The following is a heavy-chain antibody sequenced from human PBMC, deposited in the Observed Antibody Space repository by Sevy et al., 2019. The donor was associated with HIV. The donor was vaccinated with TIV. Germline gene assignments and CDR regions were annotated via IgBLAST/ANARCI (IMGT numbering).Heavy chain of an antibody. J-gene: IGHJ6*02. D-gene: IGHD3-16*01. CDR1: GVSFEDYG. CDR3: VKGRITEAAYDYGLDV. Sequence: GGSLRLSCATFGVSFEDYGMHWVRQGPERGLEWVAGINYNSGRVGYIDSVKGRFTISRDNAKQPLYLQMTSLKPEDAAPDHCVKGRITEAAYDYGLDVWGQGTTVTVSS. V-gene: IGHV3-9*01. CDR2: INYNSGRV.